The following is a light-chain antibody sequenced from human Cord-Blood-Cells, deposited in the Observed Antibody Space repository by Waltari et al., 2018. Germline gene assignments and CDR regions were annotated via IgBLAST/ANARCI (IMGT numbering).Light chain of an antibody. CDR2: GAS. CDR1: QSVSSN. V-gene: IGKV3-15*01. Sequence: EIVMTQSPATLSVSPGERATLSCRASQSVSSNLAWYQQKPGQAPRLLIYGASTRATGIPARFSGSGSGTEFTRTISSLQSEDFAVYYCQQYNNWPHVYTFGQGTKLEIK. J-gene: IGKJ2*01. CDR3: QQYNNWPHVYT.